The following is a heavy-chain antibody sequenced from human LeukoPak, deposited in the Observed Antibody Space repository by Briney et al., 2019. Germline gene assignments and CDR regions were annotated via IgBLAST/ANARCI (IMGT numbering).Heavy chain of an antibody. CDR2: ISSSSSTI. CDR1: GFTFSSYS. D-gene: IGHD5/OR15-5a*01. Sequence: GGSLRLSCAASGFTFSSYSMNWVRQAPGKGLEWVSYISSSSSTIYYADSAKGRFTISRDNAKNSLYLQMNSLRAEDTAVYYCARDWSNDYWGQGTLVTVSS. J-gene: IGHJ4*02. CDR3: ARDWSNDY. V-gene: IGHV3-48*01.